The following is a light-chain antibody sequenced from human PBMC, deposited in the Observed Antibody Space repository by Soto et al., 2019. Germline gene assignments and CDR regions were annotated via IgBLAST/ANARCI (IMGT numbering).Light chain of an antibody. Sequence: QAVLTQPASVSGSPGQSVTLSCAGTGSDVGAYNLVSWYQQHPGKAPQLIICEVNTRPSGISNRFSGSKSGDTASLTISGLQAEDEADYFCCSYAGTVAYVFGTGTKVTV. CDR1: GSDVGAYNL. CDR2: EVN. J-gene: IGLJ1*01. CDR3: CSYAGTVAYV. V-gene: IGLV2-23*02.